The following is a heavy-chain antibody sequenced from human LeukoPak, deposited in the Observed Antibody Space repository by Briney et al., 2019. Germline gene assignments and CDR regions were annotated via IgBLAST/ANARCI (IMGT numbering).Heavy chain of an antibody. CDR3: ARDRTYYYDILTGPTYYYYGMDV. CDR2: ISATGGTI. Sequence: GGSLRLSCAASGFTFSSNGMNWVRQAPGKGLEWVSYISATGGTIYYADSVKGRFTISRDNAKNSLYLQMNSLRVEDTALYYCARDRTYYYDILTGPTYYYYGMDVWGQGTTVTVSS. D-gene: IGHD3-9*01. CDR1: GFTFSSNG. J-gene: IGHJ6*02. V-gene: IGHV3-48*04.